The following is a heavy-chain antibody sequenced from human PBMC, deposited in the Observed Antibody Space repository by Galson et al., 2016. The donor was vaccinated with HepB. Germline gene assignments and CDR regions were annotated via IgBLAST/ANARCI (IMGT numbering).Heavy chain of an antibody. V-gene: IGHV3-33*01. J-gene: IGHJ6*02. CDR1: GFTFSSYG. CDR2: IWYDGQNK. Sequence: SLRLSCAASGFTFSSYGMHWVRQAPGKGLEWVAVIWYDGQNKYYADSVKGRFTISRDNSKNTLCLQVNSLRVEDTAVYYCAGSSSRSYYFGINVWGQGTTVTVSS. D-gene: IGHD6-13*01. CDR3: AGSSSRSYYFGINV.